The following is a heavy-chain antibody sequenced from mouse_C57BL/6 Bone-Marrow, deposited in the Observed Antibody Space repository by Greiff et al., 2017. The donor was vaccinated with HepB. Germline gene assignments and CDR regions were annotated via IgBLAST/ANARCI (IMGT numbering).Heavy chain of an antibody. CDR2: ISYSGST. Sequence: EVKVEESGPGMVKPSQSLSLTCTVTGYSITSGYDWHWIRHFPGNKLEWMGYISYSGSTNYNPSLKSRISITHDTSKNHFFLKLNSVTTEDTATYYCARGDYGSSSGAMDYWGQGTSVTVSS. D-gene: IGHD1-1*01. J-gene: IGHJ4*01. CDR1: GYSITSGYD. CDR3: ARGDYGSSSGAMDY. V-gene: IGHV3-1*01.